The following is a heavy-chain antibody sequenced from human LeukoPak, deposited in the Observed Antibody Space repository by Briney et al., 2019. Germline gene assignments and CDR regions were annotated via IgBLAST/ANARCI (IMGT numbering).Heavy chain of an antibody. CDR1: GYRFTSYW. Sequence: GESLKISRKGSGYRFTSYWIGWVRQMPGKGLEWMGIIYPDDSDTRYSPSFQGQVTISADKSISTAYLQWSSLKASDTAMYYCARQEGAVAGTLAYWGQGTLVTVSS. CDR3: ARQEGAVAGTLAY. V-gene: IGHV5-51*01. J-gene: IGHJ4*02. CDR2: IYPDDSDT. D-gene: IGHD6-19*01.